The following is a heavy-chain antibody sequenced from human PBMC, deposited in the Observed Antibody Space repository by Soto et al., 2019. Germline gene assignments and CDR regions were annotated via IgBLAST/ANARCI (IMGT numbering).Heavy chain of an antibody. Sequence: QVQLQQWGAGLLKPSETLSLTCAVYGGSFSGYYWTWIRQPPGKGLEWIGQINHGGSTIYNPSLKSRVTMSIDTSKNHSSLRLTSVTAAETGVYYCARARGRSSGWGAYDYYGLDVWGQGTTVTVSS. CDR2: INHGGST. CDR3: ARARGRSSGWGAYDYYGLDV. J-gene: IGHJ6*02. D-gene: IGHD6-19*01. V-gene: IGHV4-34*01. CDR1: GGSFSGYY.